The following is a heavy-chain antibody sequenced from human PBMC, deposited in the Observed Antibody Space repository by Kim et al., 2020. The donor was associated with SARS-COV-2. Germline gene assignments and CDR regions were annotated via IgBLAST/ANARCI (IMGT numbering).Heavy chain of an antibody. CDR3: ARGVVGDSQYYFDY. D-gene: IGHD2-15*01. CDR2: IYYSGST. V-gene: IGHV4-31*03. Sequence: SQTLSLTCTVSGGSISSGGYYWSWIRQHPGKGLEWIGYIYYSGSTYYNPSLKSRVTISVDTSKNQFSLKLSSVTAADTAVYYCARGVVGDSQYYFDYWGQGTLVTVSS. J-gene: IGHJ4*02. CDR1: GGSISSGGYY.